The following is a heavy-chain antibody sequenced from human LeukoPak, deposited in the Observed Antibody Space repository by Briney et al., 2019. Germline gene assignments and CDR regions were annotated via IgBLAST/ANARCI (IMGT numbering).Heavy chain of an antibody. J-gene: IGHJ4*02. D-gene: IGHD2/OR15-2a*01. CDR3: AREGGFYRPLDY. Sequence: SETLSLTCTVSGGSISSGDYYWSWIRPPPGKGLEWIGEVHLSGRANYSPSLESRVTISVDMSENHISLQLTSVTAADTAVYYCAREGGFYRPLDYSGPGTLVIVSS. V-gene: IGHV4-30-4*01. CDR2: VHLSGRA. CDR1: GGSISSGDYY.